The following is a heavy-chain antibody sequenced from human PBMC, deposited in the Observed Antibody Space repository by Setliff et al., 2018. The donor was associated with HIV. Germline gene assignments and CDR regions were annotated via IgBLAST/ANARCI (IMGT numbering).Heavy chain of an antibody. J-gene: IGHJ6*03. CDR3: ARDVLKSNYLGYYYYLDV. D-gene: IGHD3-9*01. CDR2: LHASGNT. CDR1: GDSTSNSY. V-gene: IGHV4-4*07. Sequence: SETLSLTCSVSGDSTSNSYWSWIRQPAGKGLEWIERLHASGNTNYNPSLKSRVTMSIDTSKNQLSLRLTSVTAADTAVYYCARDVLKSNYLGYYYYLDVWGKGTTVTVSS.